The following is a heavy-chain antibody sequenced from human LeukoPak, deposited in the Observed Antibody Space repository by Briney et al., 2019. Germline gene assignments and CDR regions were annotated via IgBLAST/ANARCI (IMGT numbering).Heavy chain of an antibody. CDR1: XYTFTXXD. Sequence: VSCKAXXYTFTXXDINWVRQATGQGLEWMGWMNPNSGNTGYAQKFQGRVTMTRNTSISTAYMELSSLRSEDTAVYYCARVRRSSSLGVHYYYYYGMDVWGQGTTVTVSS. CDR3: ARVRRSSSLGVHYYYYYGMDV. V-gene: IGHV1-8*01. CDR2: MNPNSGNT. J-gene: IGHJ6*02. D-gene: IGHD6-13*01.